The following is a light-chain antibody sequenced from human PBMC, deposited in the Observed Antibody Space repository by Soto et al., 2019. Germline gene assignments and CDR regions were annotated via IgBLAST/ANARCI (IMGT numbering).Light chain of an antibody. J-gene: IGKJ3*01. CDR2: KAS. V-gene: IGKV1-5*03. CDR3: QQYNSYSQFT. CDR1: QSISSW. Sequence: DIQMTQSPSTLSASVGDRVTITCRARQSISSWLAWYQQKPGKAPKLLIYKASSLESGVPSRFSGSGSGTEFTLTISSLQPDDFATYYCQQYNSYSQFTFGPGTKVDIK.